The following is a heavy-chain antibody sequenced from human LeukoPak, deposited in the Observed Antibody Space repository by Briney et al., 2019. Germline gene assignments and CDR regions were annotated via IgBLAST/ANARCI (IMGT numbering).Heavy chain of an antibody. Sequence: GGSLRLSCAASGFTFSNAWMSWVRQAPGKGLEWVGRIKSKTDGGTTDYAAPVKGRFTISRDDSKNTLYLQMNTLKVEDTAVYYCITEWLRSLGYWGQGTLVTVSS. CDR3: ITEWLRSLGY. D-gene: IGHD5-12*01. J-gene: IGHJ4*02. CDR2: IKSKTDGGTT. CDR1: GFTFSNAW. V-gene: IGHV3-15*01.